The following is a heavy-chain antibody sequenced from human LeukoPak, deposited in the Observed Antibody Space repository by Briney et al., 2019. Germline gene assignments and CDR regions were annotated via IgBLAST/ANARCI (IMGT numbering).Heavy chain of an antibody. Sequence: ASVKVSCTASGYXFTDYYIHWVRQAPGQGLEWMGWINPNNGGTNYAQKFQGRVTMTRDTYITTAYMELNRLTADDTAVYFCARGHYYYGVDVWGQRTTVTVSS. CDR2: INPNNGGT. CDR3: ARGHYYYGVDV. V-gene: IGHV1-2*02. J-gene: IGHJ6*02. CDR1: GYXFTDYY.